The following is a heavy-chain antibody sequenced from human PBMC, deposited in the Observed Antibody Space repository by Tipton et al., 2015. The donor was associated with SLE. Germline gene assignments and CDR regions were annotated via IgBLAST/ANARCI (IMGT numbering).Heavy chain of an antibody. V-gene: IGHV4-59*11. CDR1: GDTITNHY. D-gene: IGHD3-3*01. Sequence: GLVKPSETLSLTCTVSGDTITNHYWSWIRQPPGKGLELIGYISYSGYTDYNPSLKSRVTMSLETSKKEFSLKLSSVTAADTAIYYCARADYDFWSGLDFWGQGALVTVSS. J-gene: IGHJ4*02. CDR2: ISYSGYT. CDR3: ARADYDFWSGLDF.